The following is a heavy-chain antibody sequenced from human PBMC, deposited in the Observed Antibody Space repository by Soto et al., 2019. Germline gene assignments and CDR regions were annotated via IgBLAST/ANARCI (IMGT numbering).Heavy chain of an antibody. CDR1: GFTFSRSS. CDR2: ITSSSTYI. Sequence: GSLRLSCAASGFTFSRSSMNWVRQAPGKGLEWVSCITSSSTYINYADSVKGRFTISRDNARNSLYLQMNSLRAEDTALYYCARDREYCSSSSCPPDYWGQGTLVTVSS. CDR3: ARDREYCSSSSCPPDY. V-gene: IGHV3-21*01. D-gene: IGHD2-2*01. J-gene: IGHJ4*02.